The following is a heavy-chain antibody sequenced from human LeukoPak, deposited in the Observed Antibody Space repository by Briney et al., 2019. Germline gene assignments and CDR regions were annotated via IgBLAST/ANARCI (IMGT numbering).Heavy chain of an antibody. V-gene: IGHV1-46*01. CDR2: INPSGGNT. CDR3: ARVVDTANWYIDL. CDR1: GCTFTSYY. D-gene: IGHD5-18*01. J-gene: IGHJ2*01. Sequence: ASVKVSCKASGCTFTSYYMHWVRQAPGQGLEWMGIINPSGGNTSYAQKFQGRVTMTRDTSMSTVYMELSSLRFEDTAVYYCARVVDTANWYIDLWGRGTLVTVSS.